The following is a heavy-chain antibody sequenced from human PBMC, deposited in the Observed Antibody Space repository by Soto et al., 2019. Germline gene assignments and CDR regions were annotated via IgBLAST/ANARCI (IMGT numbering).Heavy chain of an antibody. Sequence: GGSLRLSCVASGFTLSTYGIHWVRQAPGKGLEWVGVISSDGETKYYADSVKGRFTISRDNSKNTMYLQMASLRPEDTAVYYCAKEVEVAGDLDYWGHGTLVTVSS. V-gene: IGHV3-30*18. J-gene: IGHJ4*01. CDR1: GFTLSTYG. CDR3: AKEVEVAGDLDY. CDR2: ISSDGETK. D-gene: IGHD6-19*01.